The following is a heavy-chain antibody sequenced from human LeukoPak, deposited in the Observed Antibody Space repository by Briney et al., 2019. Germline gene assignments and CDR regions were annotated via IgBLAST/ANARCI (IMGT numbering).Heavy chain of an antibody. CDR1: GITLSNYG. CDR3: AKRGVVIRVILVGFHKEAYYFDS. CDR2: SSGSGGRT. D-gene: IGHD3-22*01. J-gene: IGHJ4*02. Sequence: GGSLGLSCAVSGITLSNYGMSWVRQAPGKGLEWVAGSSGSGGRTNYADAVKGRFTISRDNAKNTLFLQMSSLRVEDTAVYFCAKRGVVIRVILVGFHKEAYYFDSWGQGALVTVSS. V-gene: IGHV3-23*01.